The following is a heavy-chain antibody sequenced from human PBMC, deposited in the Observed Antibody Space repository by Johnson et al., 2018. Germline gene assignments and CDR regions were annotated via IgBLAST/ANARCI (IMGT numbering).Heavy chain of an antibody. CDR2: LNGAGDT. V-gene: IGHV3-13*01. CDR3: ARGNGGFCSVAGCYGDAFDI. D-gene: IGHD2-15*01. J-gene: IGHJ3*02. CDR1: GFTFSSYW. Sequence: VRLRESGGGLVQPGGSLRLCCAASGFTFSSYWMHWVRQPRGRGLEWVSALNGAGDTYYADSVKGRFTVSREIAKNSFYLEMNGLSPGDTAVYYCARGNGGFCSVAGCYGDAFDIWGQGTVVTVSS.